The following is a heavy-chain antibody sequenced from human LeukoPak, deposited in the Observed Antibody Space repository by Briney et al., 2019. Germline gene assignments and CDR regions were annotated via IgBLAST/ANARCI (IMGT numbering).Heavy chain of an antibody. J-gene: IGHJ4*02. V-gene: IGHV4-4*07. Sequence: SETLSLTCSVSGVSISAYYWSLIRQSAGNRLEWIGRIYPGEGIYATATTSYNPSFKSRVTMSGDTSKNQLSLKLSSVTAADTAVYYCARDPTTVTTIFDSWGQGILVTVSS. CDR1: GVSISAYY. CDR2: IYPGEGIYATATT. CDR3: ARDPTTVTTIFDS. D-gene: IGHD4-11*01.